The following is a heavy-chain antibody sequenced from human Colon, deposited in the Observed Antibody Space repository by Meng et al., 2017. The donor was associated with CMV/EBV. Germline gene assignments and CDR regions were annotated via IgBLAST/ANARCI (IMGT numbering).Heavy chain of an antibody. CDR3: ARDLYMTTVPN. D-gene: IGHD4-17*01. CDR2: ISGSSSFK. Sequence: GGSLRLSCTGSGLTFSAYYMNWVRQAPGKGLEWVSSISGSSSFKHYAASVKGRFTISRDNGKNSLFLQMNSLRAEDTAVYYCARDLYMTTVPNWGQGTLVTVSS. J-gene: IGHJ4*02. V-gene: IGHV3-21*06. CDR1: GLTFSAYY.